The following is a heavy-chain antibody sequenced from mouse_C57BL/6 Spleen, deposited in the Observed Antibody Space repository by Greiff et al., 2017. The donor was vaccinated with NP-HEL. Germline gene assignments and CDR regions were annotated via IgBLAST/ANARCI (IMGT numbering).Heavy chain of an antibody. Sequence: QVQLQQSGAELVRPGASVTLSCKASGYTFTDYEMHWVKQTPVHGLEWIGAIDPETGGTAYNQKFKGKAILTADKSSSTAYMELRSLTSEDSAVYYCTRLVPHSYFDVWGTGTTVTVSS. CDR2: IDPETGGT. J-gene: IGHJ1*03. CDR3: TRLVPHSYFDV. CDR1: GYTFTDYE. V-gene: IGHV1-15*01.